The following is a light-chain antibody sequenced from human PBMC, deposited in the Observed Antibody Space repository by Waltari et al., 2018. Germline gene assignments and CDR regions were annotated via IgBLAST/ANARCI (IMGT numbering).Light chain of an antibody. CDR3: QQYYSNPWT. V-gene: IGKV1-5*03. CDR2: KAS. Sequence: DIQMTQSPSTLSASVGDRVTITYRASQSISTWFAWYQQKPGKAPKLLIYKASSLESGVPSRFSGSGSGTEFTLTISSLQPDDFATYYCQQYYSNPWTFGQGTKVQI. CDR1: QSISTW. J-gene: IGKJ1*01.